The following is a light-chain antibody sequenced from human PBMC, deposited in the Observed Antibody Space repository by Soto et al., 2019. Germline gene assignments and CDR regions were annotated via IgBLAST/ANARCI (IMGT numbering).Light chain of an antibody. CDR3: QQYNNWPWT. V-gene: IGKV3-15*01. CDR2: GAS. J-gene: IGKJ1*01. CDR1: QSIDNK. Sequence: VMTQFPATLSVSPGERATLSCRASQSIDNKLAWYQQRPGQAPRLLIYGASTRAPGFPARFSGSGSGTDFTLTISSLQSEDFAVYYCQQYNNWPWTFGQGTKVEIK.